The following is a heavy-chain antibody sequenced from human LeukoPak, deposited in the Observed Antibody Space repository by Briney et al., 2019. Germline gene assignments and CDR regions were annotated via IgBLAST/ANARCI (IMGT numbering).Heavy chain of an antibody. Sequence: ASVKVSCKASGYTFTSYDINWVRQAPGQGLEWMGWINPNSGGTNYAQKFQGRVTMTRDTSISTAYMELSRLRSDDTAVYYCARASGSYFAFDIWGQGTMVTVSS. V-gene: IGHV1-2*02. CDR2: INPNSGGT. CDR1: GYTFTSYD. CDR3: ARASGSYFAFDI. D-gene: IGHD1-26*01. J-gene: IGHJ3*02.